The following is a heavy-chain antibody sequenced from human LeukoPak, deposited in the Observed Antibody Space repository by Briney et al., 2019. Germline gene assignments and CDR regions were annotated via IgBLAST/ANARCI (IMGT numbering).Heavy chain of an antibody. D-gene: IGHD3-10*01. CDR2: INHSGST. J-gene: IGHJ6*03. CDR3: AKGLLGNYYYYYYMDV. CDR1: GGSFSGYY. V-gene: IGHV4-34*01. Sequence: SSETLSLTCAVYGGSFSGYYWSWIRQPPGKGLEWIGEINHSGSTNYNPSLKSRVTISVDTSKNQFSLKLSSVTAADTAVYYCAKGLLGNYYYYYYMDVWGKGTTVTVSS.